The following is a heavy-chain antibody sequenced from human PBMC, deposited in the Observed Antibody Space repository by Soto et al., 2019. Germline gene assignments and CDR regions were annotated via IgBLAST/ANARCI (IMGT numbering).Heavy chain of an antibody. CDR3: AREVVTETTLGYFDY. CDR1: GGTFSSDA. V-gene: IGHV1-69*06. J-gene: IGHJ4*02. D-gene: IGHD2-21*02. Sequence: QVQLLQSGAEVKKPGSSVKVSCKASGGTFSSDAVSWLRQAPGQGLEWMGGITPFFETPNYAQRFQGRLTITAVTSTSTVYMELRSLRSEDTATYYCAREVVTETTLGYFDYWGQGTLVTVSS. CDR2: ITPFFETP.